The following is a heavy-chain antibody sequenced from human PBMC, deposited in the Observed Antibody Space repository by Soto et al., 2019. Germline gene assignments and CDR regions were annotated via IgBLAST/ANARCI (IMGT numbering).Heavy chain of an antibody. CDR3: ARDKRSWYFDL. CDR1: GFTFSGYG. Sequence: QVQLVESGGGVVQPGRSLRLSCVASGFTFSGYGMHWVRQAPGKGLEWVALMWHDGSKTFYADSVKGRFTISRDKSDNTLFIQMNSLRAEDTAVYYCARDKRSWYFDLWGRGTLVSVSS. CDR2: MWHDGSKT. V-gene: IGHV3-33*01. J-gene: IGHJ2*01. D-gene: IGHD3-16*01.